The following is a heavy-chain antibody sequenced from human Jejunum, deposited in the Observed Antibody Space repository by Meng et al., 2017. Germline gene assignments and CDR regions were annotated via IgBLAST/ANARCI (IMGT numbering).Heavy chain of an antibody. V-gene: IGHV3-11*04. D-gene: IGHD2-21*02. CDR3: ARSRAYCGGDCPSPDY. Sequence: GGSLRLSCAASGFIFSNYYMSWIRQAPGKGLEWVSYISSSGSIIYYADSVKGRFTISRDNAKNSLSLQMNSLRAEDTAVYYCARSRAYCGGDCPSPDYWGPGTLVTVSS. CDR2: ISSSGSII. CDR1: GFIFSNYY. J-gene: IGHJ4*02.